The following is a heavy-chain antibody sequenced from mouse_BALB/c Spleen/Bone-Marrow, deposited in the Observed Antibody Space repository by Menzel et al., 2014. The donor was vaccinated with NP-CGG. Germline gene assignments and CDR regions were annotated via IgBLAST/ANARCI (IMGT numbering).Heavy chain of an antibody. J-gene: IGHJ2*01. Sequence: EVQLQQSGTVLARPGAAVKMSCKASGYTFSNYWMHWVKQRPGQGLEWIGTIYPGNSDTTYNQKFKGKAKLTAVTSTSTAYMELSGLTNEDSAVYYCTTLARIDFDYWGQGTTLPVSS. CDR3: TTLARIDFDY. D-gene: IGHD3-1*01. V-gene: IGHV1-5*01. CDR2: IYPGNSDT. CDR1: GYTFSNYW.